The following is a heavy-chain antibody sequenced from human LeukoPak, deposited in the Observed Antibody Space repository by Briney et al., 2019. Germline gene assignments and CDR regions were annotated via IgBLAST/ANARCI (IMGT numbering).Heavy chain of an antibody. CDR2: ISYDGSIK. CDR1: GFTFSSYG. V-gene: IGHV3-30*18. D-gene: IGHD2-2*01. CDR3: AKIPGGYCSSTSCHPPGTNDY. J-gene: IGHJ4*02. Sequence: GGSLRLSCAASGFTFSSYGMHWVRQAPGKGLEWVAVISYDGSIKYYADSVKGRFTISRDNSKNTLYLQMNSLRAEDTAVYYCAKIPGGYCSSTSCHPPGTNDYWGQGTLVTVSS.